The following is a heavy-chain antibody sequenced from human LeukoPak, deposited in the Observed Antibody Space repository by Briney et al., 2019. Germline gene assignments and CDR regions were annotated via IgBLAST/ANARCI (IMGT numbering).Heavy chain of an antibody. D-gene: IGHD3-16*01. CDR1: GGSFSGYY. CDR2: INHSGST. CDR3: ARGVLDDY. J-gene: IGHJ4*02. Sequence: SETLSLTYAVSGGSFSGYYWSWIRQPPGKGLEWIGEINHSGSTNYNPSLKSRVTISVDTSKNQFSLKLSSVTAADTAVYYCARGVLDDYWGQGTLVTVSS. V-gene: IGHV4-34*01.